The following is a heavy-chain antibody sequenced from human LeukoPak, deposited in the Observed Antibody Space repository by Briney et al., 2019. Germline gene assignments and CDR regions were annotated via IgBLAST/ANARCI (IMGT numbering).Heavy chain of an antibody. V-gene: IGHV4-34*01. J-gene: IGHJ5*02. CDR2: INHIGST. CDR3: ARGTRAVWPVTVNCFDP. D-gene: IGHD4-17*01. CDR1: GGSFSTYY. Sequence: SETLSLTCAVYGGSFSTYYWSWIRQPPGKGQEWIGEINHIGSTNYNPSFKSRVTISVDTSKNQFSLKLSSVPAADTAVYYCARGTRAVWPVTVNCFDPGGQGTLVTVSS.